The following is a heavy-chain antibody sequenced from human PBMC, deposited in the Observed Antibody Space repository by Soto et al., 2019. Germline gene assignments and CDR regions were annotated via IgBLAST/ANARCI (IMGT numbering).Heavy chain of an antibody. V-gene: IGHV3-30*18. CDR3: AKDVVATHYYYYYGMDV. CDR1: GFTFSSYG. D-gene: IGHD2-21*01. Sequence: GSLRLSCAASGFTFSSYGMHWVRQAPGKGLEWVAVISYDGSNKYYADSVKGRFTISRDNSKNTLYLQMNSLRAEDTAVYYCAKDVVATHYYYYYGMDVWGQGTTVTVSS. CDR2: ISYDGSNK. J-gene: IGHJ6*02.